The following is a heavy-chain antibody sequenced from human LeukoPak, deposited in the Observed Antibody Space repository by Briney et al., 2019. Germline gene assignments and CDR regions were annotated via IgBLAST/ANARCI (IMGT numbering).Heavy chain of an antibody. CDR3: ARERGTRGLYYYYYYMDV. V-gene: IGHV3-30*04. Sequence: GGSLRLSCAASGFTFSTFAMIWVRQAPGKGLEWVAVISYDGSNKYYADSVKGRFTISRDNSKNTLYLQMNSLRAEDTAVYYCARERGTRGLYYYYYYMDVWGKGTTVTVSS. D-gene: IGHD5-12*01. CDR2: ISYDGSNK. CDR1: GFTFSTFA. J-gene: IGHJ6*03.